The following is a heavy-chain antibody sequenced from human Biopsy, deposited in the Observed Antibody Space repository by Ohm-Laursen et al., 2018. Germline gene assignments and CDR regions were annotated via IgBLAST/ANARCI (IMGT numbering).Heavy chain of an antibody. V-gene: IGHV1-2*02. D-gene: IGHD6-19*01. CDR3: ALQSVAQMKNFDY. CDR2: ISPKSGGT. Sequence: GASVKVSCKASGFSFTGYYIHWVQQAPGQGLEWMGWISPKSGGTNYAQKFQGNITMTKNTSMSTAYMEMSRLRSDDTAVYYCALQSVAQMKNFDYWGQGTLVTVSS. J-gene: IGHJ4*02. CDR1: GFSFTGYY.